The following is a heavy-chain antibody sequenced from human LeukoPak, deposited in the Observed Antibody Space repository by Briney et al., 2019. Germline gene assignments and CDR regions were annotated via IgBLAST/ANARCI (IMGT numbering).Heavy chain of an antibody. V-gene: IGHV3-66*01. CDR2: IYSGGTT. CDR1: GFTVSRNY. J-gene: IGHJ3*02. CDR3: ARIRVEMATMVAFDI. D-gene: IGHD5-24*01. Sequence: GGSLRLSCAASGFTVSRNYMSWVRQAPGKGLEWVSVIYSGGTTYYADSVKGRFTISRDNSKNTLYLQMDSLRAEDTAVYYCARIRVEMATMVAFDIWGRGTMVTVSS.